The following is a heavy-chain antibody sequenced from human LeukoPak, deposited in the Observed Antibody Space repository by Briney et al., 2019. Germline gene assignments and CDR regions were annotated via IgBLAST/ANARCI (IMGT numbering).Heavy chain of an antibody. Sequence: ASVKVSCKASGYTFTSYYMHWVRQAPGQGLEWMGIINPSGGSTSYAQKFQGRVTMTRDTSTSTVYMELSSLRSEDTAVYYCASTAYVDIVATIRPSDYWGQGTLVTVSS. V-gene: IGHV1-46*01. CDR2: INPSGGST. J-gene: IGHJ4*02. D-gene: IGHD5-12*01. CDR3: ASTAYVDIVATIRPSDY. CDR1: GYTFTSYY.